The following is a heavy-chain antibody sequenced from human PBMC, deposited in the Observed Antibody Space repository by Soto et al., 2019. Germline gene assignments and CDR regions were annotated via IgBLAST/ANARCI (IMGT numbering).Heavy chain of an antibody. D-gene: IGHD6-6*01. CDR3: AREIAARPGFYYYYGMDV. J-gene: IGHJ6*02. Sequence: QVQLVESGGGVAQPGRSLRLSCAASGFTFSSYGMHWVRQAPGKGLEWVAVIWYDGSNKYYADSVKGRFTISRDNSKNTLYLQMNSLRAEDTAVYYCAREIAARPGFYYYYGMDVWGQGTTVTVSS. V-gene: IGHV3-33*01. CDR2: IWYDGSNK. CDR1: GFTFSSYG.